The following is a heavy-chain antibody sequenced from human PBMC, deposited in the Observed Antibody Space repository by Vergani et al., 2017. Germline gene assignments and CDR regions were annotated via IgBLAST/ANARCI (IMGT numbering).Heavy chain of an antibody. CDR3: ARVQPTDYYGSGSYGAFDI. Sequence: QVQLVQSGAEVKKPGSSVKVSCKASGGTFSSYAISWVRQAPGQGLEWMGRIIPILGIANYAQKFQGRVTITADKSTSTDYMELSSLRSEDTAVDYCARVQPTDYYGSGSYGAFDIWGQGTMVTVSS. CDR2: IIPILGIA. D-gene: IGHD3-10*01. V-gene: IGHV1-69*04. CDR1: GGTFSSYA. J-gene: IGHJ3*02.